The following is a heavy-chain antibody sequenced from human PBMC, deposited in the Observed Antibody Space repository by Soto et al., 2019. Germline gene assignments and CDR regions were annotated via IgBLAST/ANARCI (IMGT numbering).Heavy chain of an antibody. CDR2: ISSGGDNT. CDR1: GYNFNTYA. J-gene: IGHJ3*02. CDR3: VRRAQYFDGTGFHAFDI. Sequence: GGSLRLSCVASGYNFNTYAVSWVRQAPGKGLEWVSVISSGGDNTHYADSVKGRFTITRDNSKNMLYLEMNSLTVEDTAVYYCVRRAQYFDGTGFHAFDIWGQGTRVTVSS. D-gene: IGHD3-22*01. V-gene: IGHV3-23*01.